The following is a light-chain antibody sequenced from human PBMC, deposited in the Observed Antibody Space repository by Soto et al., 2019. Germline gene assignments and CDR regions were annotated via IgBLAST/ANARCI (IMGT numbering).Light chain of an antibody. CDR3: QQYNNWPWT. J-gene: IGKJ1*01. V-gene: IGKV3-20*01. CDR1: QTLSSSY. CDR2: GAS. Sequence: IVLTQSPGTLSLSPWERVTLSCRASQTLSSSYLAWYQQKPGQAPRLLIHGASSRATGIPDRFSGSGSGTDFTLTISSLQSEDFAVYYCQQYNNWPWTFGQGTKVDIK.